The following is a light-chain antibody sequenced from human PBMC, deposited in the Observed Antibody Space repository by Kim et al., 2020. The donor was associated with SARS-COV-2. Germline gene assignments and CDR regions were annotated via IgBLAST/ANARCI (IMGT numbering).Light chain of an antibody. CDR1: QGIGNY. V-gene: IGKV1-27*01. CDR3: QKYNSAPLT. CDR2: AAS. J-gene: IGKJ4*01. Sequence: DIQMTQSPSSLSTSVGDTVTITCRASQGIGNYLAWYQHQPGKVPKLLIYAASTLQSGVPSRFSGSGSGTDFTLTISSLQPEDVATYYCQKYNSAPLTFGGGTKVDIK.